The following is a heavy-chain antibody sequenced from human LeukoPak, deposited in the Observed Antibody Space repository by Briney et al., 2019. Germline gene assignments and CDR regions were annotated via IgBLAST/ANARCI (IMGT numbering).Heavy chain of an antibody. V-gene: IGHV3-21*01. CDR1: GFSFSSYA. Sequence: GGSLRLSCAASGFSFSSYATSWVRQAPGKGLEWVSSISSSSSYIYYADSVKGRFTISRDNAKNSLYLQMNSLRAEDTAVYYCARGIIAVAGNFDYWGQGTLVTVSS. D-gene: IGHD6-19*01. CDR3: ARGIIAVAGNFDY. CDR2: ISSSSSYI. J-gene: IGHJ4*02.